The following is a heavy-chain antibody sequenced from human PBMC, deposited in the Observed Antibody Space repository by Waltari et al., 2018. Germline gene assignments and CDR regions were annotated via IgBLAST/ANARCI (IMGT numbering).Heavy chain of an antibody. CDR3: ARGLMVKTTYFNH. V-gene: IGHV4-59*08. CDR1: GGSISTYY. Sequence: QVQLQESGPGLVRPSETQYLTCIVSGGSISTYYWNWIQQPPGKGLEWIGSIFYSGTTNFNPSLKSRVTMSVDTSKNQFSLTMTSVTAADTAVYFCARGLMVKTTYFNHWGRGALVTVSS. CDR2: IFYSGTT. D-gene: IGHD2-8*01. J-gene: IGHJ4*02.